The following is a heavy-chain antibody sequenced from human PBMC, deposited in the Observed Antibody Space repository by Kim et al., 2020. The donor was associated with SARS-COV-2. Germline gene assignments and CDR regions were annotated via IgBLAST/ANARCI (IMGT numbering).Heavy chain of an antibody. CDR3: ARYLTPGMRVRGSGNSPCGMDV. D-gene: IGHD3-10*01. J-gene: IGHJ6*02. CDR1: GGSISSYY. CDR2: IYYSGST. Sequence: SETLSLTCTVSGGSISSYYWSWIRQPPGKGLEWIGYIYYSGSTNYNPSLKSRVTITVDTSKNQFSLKLSSVTAADTVVYYCARYLTPGMRVRGSGNSPCGMDVWGQGTTVTVSS. V-gene: IGHV4-59*01.